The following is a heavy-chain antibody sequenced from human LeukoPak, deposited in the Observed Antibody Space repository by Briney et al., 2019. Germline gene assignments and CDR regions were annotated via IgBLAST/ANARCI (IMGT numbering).Heavy chain of an antibody. J-gene: IGHJ4*02. CDR2: MKQDGSEI. CDR1: GFTFSSYW. V-gene: IGHV3-7*01. CDR3: ARRGSYSLFDY. D-gene: IGHD1-26*01. Sequence: GGSLRLSCEASGFTFSSYWMSWVRQAPGKALEWVANMKQDGSEIYYVGSVRGRFTISRDNAKNSLYLQMNSLRAEDTAVYYCARRGSYSLFDYWGPGTLVTVSS.